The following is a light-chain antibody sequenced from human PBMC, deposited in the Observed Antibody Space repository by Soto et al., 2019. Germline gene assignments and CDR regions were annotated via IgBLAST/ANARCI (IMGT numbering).Light chain of an antibody. V-gene: IGKV3-20*01. CDR2: GAT. J-gene: IGKJ4*01. CDR1: QSVSFSY. Sequence: EIVLTQSPGTLSLSPGDRATLSCRASQSVSFSYLAWYQQKAGQAPRLLIYGATSRATGIPDRFSGSESGKDFTLTISRLEPEDFAVYYCQQYGSSPLTFGGGTKVEI. CDR3: QQYGSSPLT.